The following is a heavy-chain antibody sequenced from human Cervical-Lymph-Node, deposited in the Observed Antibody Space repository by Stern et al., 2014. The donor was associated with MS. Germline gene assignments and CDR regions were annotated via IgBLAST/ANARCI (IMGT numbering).Heavy chain of an antibody. CDR2: IYPDDSDT. V-gene: IGHV5-51*03. CDR3: ARGPIGGGSDHYYGMDV. J-gene: IGHJ6*02. D-gene: IGHD3-16*01. CDR1: GYRFTSYW. Sequence: EVQLVQSGAEVKQPGGFLKISCKGSGYRFTSYWIGWVRQMPGKGLEWMGSIYPDDSDTRYSPSFQGQVSISADKSISTAYLQWNSLRASDTAIYFCARGPIGGGSDHYYGMDVWGQGTTVTVSS.